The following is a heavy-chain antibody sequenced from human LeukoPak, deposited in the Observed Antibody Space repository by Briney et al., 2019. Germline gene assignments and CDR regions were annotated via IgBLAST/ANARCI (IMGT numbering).Heavy chain of an antibody. CDR2: VNHRGNT. Sequence: SETLSLTCAVSGXSLNSYYWSWIRQSPGKDLEWIGEVNHRGNTNYNPSLKGRVTMSVDTSKNQLSLKLTSVTAADTAVYYCALRGYWGQGTLVTVSS. J-gene: IGHJ4*02. CDR1: GXSLNSYY. V-gene: IGHV4-34*01. CDR3: ALRGY.